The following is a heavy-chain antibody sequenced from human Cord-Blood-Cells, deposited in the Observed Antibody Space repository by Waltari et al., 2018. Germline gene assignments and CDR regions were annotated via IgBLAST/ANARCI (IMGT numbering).Heavy chain of an antibody. CDR2: ISSSSSYI. CDR1: AFTFSSYS. Sequence: EVQLVESGGGLVKPGGSLRLSCAASAFTFSSYSMNWVRPAPGKGLEWVSSISSSSSYIYYADSVKGRFTISRDNAKNSLYLQMNSLRAEDTAVYYCARDLDYYGSGSFLYYYYGMDVWGQGTTVTVSS. CDR3: ARDLDYYGSGSFLYYYYGMDV. J-gene: IGHJ6*02. V-gene: IGHV3-21*01. D-gene: IGHD3-10*01.